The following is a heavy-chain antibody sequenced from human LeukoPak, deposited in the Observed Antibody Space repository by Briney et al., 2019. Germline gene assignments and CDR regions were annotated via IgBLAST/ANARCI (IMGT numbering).Heavy chain of an antibody. V-gene: IGHV4-34*01. CDR2: INHCGST. Sequence: SESLSLTCAVYGGSFSGYYWSWIRQPPGKGLEWIGEINHCGSTNYNPSLKSRVTISVDTSKNQFSLKLSSVTAADTAVYYCARGRPYSSGYYFVLTSLYYFDYWGQGTLVTVSS. CDR3: ARGRPYSSGYYFVLTSLYYFDY. CDR1: GGSFSGYY. D-gene: IGHD3-22*01. J-gene: IGHJ4*02.